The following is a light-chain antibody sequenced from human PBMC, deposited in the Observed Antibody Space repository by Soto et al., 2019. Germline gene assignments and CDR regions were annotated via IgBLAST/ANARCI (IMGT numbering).Light chain of an antibody. CDR2: GVS. V-gene: IGLV2-14*03. Sequence: QSVLTQPASVSGSPGQSITISCDETSSNIGGSEYVAWYQQHPGKAPKLMIYGVSNRPSGVSNRFSGSKSGNTASLTISGLQAEDEADYFCYSSRSSSTTFDVFGTGTKLTVL. CDR1: SSNIGGSEY. J-gene: IGLJ1*01. CDR3: YSSRSSSTTFDV.